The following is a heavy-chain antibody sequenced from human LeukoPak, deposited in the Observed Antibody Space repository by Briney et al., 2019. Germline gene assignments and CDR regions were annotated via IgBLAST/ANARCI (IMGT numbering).Heavy chain of an antibody. Sequence: PSETLSLTCAVSPGSMDSGLYYWTWIRQPAGKGLEWIGRISNNGGTAYNPSLRSRVTITLDTSNNHLSLKVTSVTAADTAVYYCARETKDIYSPSRGLYDTYYYIDAWGKGTTVTVSS. CDR1: PGSMDSGLYY. V-gene: IGHV4-61*02. J-gene: IGHJ6*03. CDR2: ISNNGGT. CDR3: ARETKDIYSPSRGLYDTYYYIDA. D-gene: IGHD5/OR15-5a*01.